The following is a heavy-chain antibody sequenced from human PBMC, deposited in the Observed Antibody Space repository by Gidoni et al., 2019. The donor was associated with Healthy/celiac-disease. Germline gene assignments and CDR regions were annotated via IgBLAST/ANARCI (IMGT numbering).Heavy chain of an antibody. CDR2: ITPNRGGT. D-gene: IGHD5-12*01. CDR3: ARARGGYDPRGYYYYYYGMDV. J-gene: IGHJ6*02. V-gene: IGHV1-2*02. CDR1: GSTFTGHR. Sequence: QVQLVQSGAEGKKPGASGRLSCKASGSTFTGHRMHLARQAPGKGLGWMGWITPNRGGTNYAQKFQGRVTMTRDTSNSTASMEPTRLRSDDTAVYYCARARGGYDPRGYYYYYYGMDVWGQGTTVTVSS.